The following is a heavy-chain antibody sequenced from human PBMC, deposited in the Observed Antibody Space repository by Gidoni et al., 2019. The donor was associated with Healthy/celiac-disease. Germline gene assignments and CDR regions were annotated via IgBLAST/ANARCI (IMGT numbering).Heavy chain of an antibody. CDR3: ARCKATPYYDFWSGYPCEYFQH. J-gene: IGHJ1*01. D-gene: IGHD3-3*01. CDR1: GGSISSYY. Sequence: QVQLQESGPGLVKPSETLSLTCTVSGGSISSYYWSWIRQPPGKGLEWIGYIYYSGSTNYNPSLKSRVTISVDTSKNQFSLKLSSVTAADTAVYYCARCKATPYYDFWSGYPCEYFQHWGQGTLVTVSS. CDR2: IYYSGST. V-gene: IGHV4-59*01.